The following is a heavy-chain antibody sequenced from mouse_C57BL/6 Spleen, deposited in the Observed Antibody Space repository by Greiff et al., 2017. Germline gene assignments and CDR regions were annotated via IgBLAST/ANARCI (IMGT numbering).Heavy chain of an antibody. CDR3: ARGGIYYDY. CDR1: GYTFTSYW. Sequence: VQLQQPGAELVRPGSSVKLSCKASGYTFTSYWMDWVKQRPGQGLEWIGNIYPSDSETHYNQKFKDKATLTVDKSSSTAYMQLSSLTSEDSAVYSCARGGIYYDYWGQGTTLTVSS. V-gene: IGHV1-61*01. J-gene: IGHJ2*01. CDR2: IYPSDSET.